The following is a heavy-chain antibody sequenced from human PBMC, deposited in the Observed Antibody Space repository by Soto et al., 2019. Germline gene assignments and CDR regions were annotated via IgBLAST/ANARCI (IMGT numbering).Heavy chain of an antibody. V-gene: IGHV1-46*01. D-gene: IGHD1-1*01. CDR1: GYTFTSYY. Sequence: VASVKVSCKASGYTFTSYYMHWVRQAPGQGLEWMGIINPSGGSTSYAQKFQGRVTMTRDTSTSTVYMELSSLRSEDTAVYYCANDGTDYYYGMDVWGQGTTVTVSS. J-gene: IGHJ6*02. CDR3: ANDGTDYYYGMDV. CDR2: INPSGGST.